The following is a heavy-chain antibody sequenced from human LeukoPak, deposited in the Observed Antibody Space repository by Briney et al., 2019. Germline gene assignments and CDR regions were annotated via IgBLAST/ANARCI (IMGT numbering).Heavy chain of an antibody. CDR2: ISSSSSTI. Sequence: PGGSLRLSCAASGFTFSSYSMNWVRQAPGKGLEWVSYISSSSSTIYYADSVKGRFTISRDNAKNSLYLQMNSLRAEDTAVYYCARAVGYSSGWSLFDYWGQGTLVTVSS. J-gene: IGHJ4*02. D-gene: IGHD6-19*01. CDR1: GFTFSSYS. V-gene: IGHV3-48*01. CDR3: ARAVGYSSGWSLFDY.